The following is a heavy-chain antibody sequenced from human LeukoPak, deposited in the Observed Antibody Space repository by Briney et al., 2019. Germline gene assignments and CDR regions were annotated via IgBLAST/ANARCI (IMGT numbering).Heavy chain of an antibody. CDR2: IIPIFGTA. CDR1: GGTFSSYA. Sequence: ASVKVSCKASGGTFSSYAISWVRQAPGQGLEWMGGIIPIFGTANYAQKFQGRVTITADESTSTAYMELSSLRSEDTAVYYCARDLHYEGGYYYMDVWGKGTTVTVSS. D-gene: IGHD4-17*01. J-gene: IGHJ6*03. CDR3: ARDLHYEGGYYYMDV. V-gene: IGHV1-69*13.